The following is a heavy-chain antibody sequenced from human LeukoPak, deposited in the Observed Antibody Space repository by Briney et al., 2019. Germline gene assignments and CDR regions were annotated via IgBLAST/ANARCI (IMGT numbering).Heavy chain of an antibody. CDR3: ARLPQDSSGYFDAFDI. J-gene: IGHJ3*02. CDR2: IYPGDSDT. D-gene: IGHD3-22*01. CDR1: GYSFTSYW. V-gene: IGHV5-51*01. Sequence: GESLKISCKGSGYSFTSYWIGWVRQMPGKGLEWMGSIYPGDSDTRYSPSFQGQVTISADKSISTAYLQWSSLKASDTAMYYCARLPQDSSGYFDAFDIWGQGTMVTVSS.